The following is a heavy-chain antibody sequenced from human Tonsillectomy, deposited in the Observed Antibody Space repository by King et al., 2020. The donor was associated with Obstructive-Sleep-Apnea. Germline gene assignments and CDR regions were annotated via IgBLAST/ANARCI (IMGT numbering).Heavy chain of an antibody. Sequence: QLQESGPGLVKPSETLSLTCTVSNDSISNSYWSWIRQPAEKGLEWIGRLHTSGSNNYNPSLKSRVTPSVDMSKNQFSLKLNSATAADTAVYYCARVIRGRGIDGAFDVWGQGTVVTVSS. V-gene: IGHV4-4*07. CDR1: NDSISNSY. CDR3: ARVIRGRGIDGAFDV. J-gene: IGHJ3*01. D-gene: IGHD3-10*01. CDR2: LHTSGSN.